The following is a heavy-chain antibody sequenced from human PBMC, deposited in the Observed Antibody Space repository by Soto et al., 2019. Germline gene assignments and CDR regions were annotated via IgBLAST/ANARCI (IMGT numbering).Heavy chain of an antibody. CDR1: GGSVSGNSYY. CDR2: MHYSGIS. CDR3: ARLIHSGNYYFDY. V-gene: IGHV4-39*01. D-gene: IGHD1-26*01. J-gene: IGHJ4*02. Sequence: SETLSLTCTVSGGSVSGNSYYWGWIRQPPGKGLEWFGSMHYSGISYYNTSLKNRVTISIDTSKNQISLKLTSVTAADTAVYFCARLIHSGNYYFDYWGQGTLVTVSS.